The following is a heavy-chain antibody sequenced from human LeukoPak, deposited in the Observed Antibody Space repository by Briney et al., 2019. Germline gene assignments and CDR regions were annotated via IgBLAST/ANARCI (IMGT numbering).Heavy chain of an antibody. CDR1: GYTFTSYG. Sequence: ASVKVSCKASGYTFTSYGISWVRQAPGQGLEWMGWISAYNGNTNYAQKLQGRVTMTTDTSTSAAYMELRSLRSDDTAVYYCVTYYYGSGSYSRWGQGTLVTVSS. CDR3: VTYYYGSGSYSR. J-gene: IGHJ4*02. V-gene: IGHV1-18*01. D-gene: IGHD3-10*01. CDR2: ISAYNGNT.